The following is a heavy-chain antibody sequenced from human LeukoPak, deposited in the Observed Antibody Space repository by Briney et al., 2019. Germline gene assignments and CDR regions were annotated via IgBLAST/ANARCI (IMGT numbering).Heavy chain of an antibody. D-gene: IGHD3-22*01. CDR3: AREGYYYDSSVYYYSVDY. CDR2: ISSSSSTI. Sequence: GGSLRLSCAASGFTFSSYSMNWVRQAPGKGLEWVSYISSSSSTIYYADSVKGRFTISRDNAKNSLYLQMNSLRAEDTAVYYCAREGYYYDSSVYYYSVDYGGQEPLVTVPS. V-gene: IGHV3-48*01. CDR1: GFTFSSYS. J-gene: IGHJ4*02.